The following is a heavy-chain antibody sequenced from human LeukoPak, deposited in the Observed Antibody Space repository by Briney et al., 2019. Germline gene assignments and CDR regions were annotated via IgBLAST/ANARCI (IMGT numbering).Heavy chain of an antibody. J-gene: IGHJ6*04. D-gene: IGHD5-24*01. CDR1: GGSFSGYY. Sequence: SETLSLTCAVYGGSFSGYYWSWIRQPPGKWLEWIGEINHSGSTNYNPSLKSRVTISVDTSKNQFSLKLSSVTAADTAVYYCARNQLRRRYYYYGMDVWGKGTTVTVSS. V-gene: IGHV4-34*01. CDR3: ARNQLRRRYYYYGMDV. CDR2: INHSGST.